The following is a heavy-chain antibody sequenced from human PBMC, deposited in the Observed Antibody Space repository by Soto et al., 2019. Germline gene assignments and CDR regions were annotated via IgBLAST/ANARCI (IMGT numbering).Heavy chain of an antibody. CDR1: GFTFSSYD. V-gene: IGHV3-23*01. CDR2: ISGSGGST. CDR3: EDPPTSDS. Sequence: EVQLLESGGGLVQPGGSLRLSCAASGFTFSSYDMSWVRQAPGKGLEWVSGISGSGGSTYYADSVKGRFTISRDNPKNTLYLQMNSLRAEDTAVYYCEDPPTSDSWGQGTLVTVSS. J-gene: IGHJ4*02.